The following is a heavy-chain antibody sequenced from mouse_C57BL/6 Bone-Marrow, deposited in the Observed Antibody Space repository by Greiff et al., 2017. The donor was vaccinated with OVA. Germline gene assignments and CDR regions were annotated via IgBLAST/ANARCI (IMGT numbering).Heavy chain of an antibody. CDR2: ISSGGSYT. V-gene: IGHV5-6*01. J-gene: IGHJ3*01. CDR3: ARQGDYGSIY. Sequence: EVHLVESGGDLVKPGGSLKLSCAASGFTFSSYGMSWVRQTPDKRLEWVATISSGGSYTYYPDSVKGRFTISRDNAKNTLYLQMSSLKSEDTAMYYCARQGDYGSIYWGQGTLVTVSA. D-gene: IGHD1-1*01. CDR1: GFTFSSYG.